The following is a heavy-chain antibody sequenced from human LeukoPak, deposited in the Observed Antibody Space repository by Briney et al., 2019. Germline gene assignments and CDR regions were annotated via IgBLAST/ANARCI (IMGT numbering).Heavy chain of an antibody. CDR1: GYTFTRYY. CDR3: AREGDYYGSGSTFDY. J-gene: IGHJ4*02. D-gene: IGHD3-10*01. V-gene: IGHV1-46*01. Sequence: ASVKVSCKASGYTFTRYYMHWVRQAPGQGLEWMGIINPSGGSTSYAQKFQGRVTMTRDTSTSTVYMELSSLRSQDTAVYYCAREGDYYGSGSTFDYWGQGTLVTVSS. CDR2: INPSGGST.